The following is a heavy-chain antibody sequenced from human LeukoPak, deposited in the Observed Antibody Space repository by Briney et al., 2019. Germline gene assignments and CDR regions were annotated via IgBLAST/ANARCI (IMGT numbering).Heavy chain of an antibody. D-gene: IGHD6-19*01. CDR1: GYTFTSYC. CDR2: INPSGGST. V-gene: IGHV1-46*01. CDR3: ARDLGTSIAVAGTFDY. J-gene: IGHJ4*02. Sequence: ASVKVSCKASGYTFTSYCMHWVRQAPGQGLEWMGIINPSGGSTSYAQKFQGRVTMTRDTSTSTVYMELSSLRSEDTAVYYCARDLGTSIAVAGTFDYWGQGTLVTVSS.